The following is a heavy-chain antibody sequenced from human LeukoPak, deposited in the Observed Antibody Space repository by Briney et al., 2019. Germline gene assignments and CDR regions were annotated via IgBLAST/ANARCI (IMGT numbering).Heavy chain of an antibody. V-gene: IGHV4-4*02. CDR3: ARGLGSLDY. Sequence: GSLRLSCATSGFTFSRYNMNWVRQPPGKGLEWIGEIHHSGSTDYNPSLKSRVTISPDKSKNQFSLKLSSVTAADTAVYYCARGLGSLDYWGQGTLVTVSS. D-gene: IGHD3-16*01. J-gene: IGHJ4*02. CDR2: IHHSGST. CDR1: GFTFSRYN.